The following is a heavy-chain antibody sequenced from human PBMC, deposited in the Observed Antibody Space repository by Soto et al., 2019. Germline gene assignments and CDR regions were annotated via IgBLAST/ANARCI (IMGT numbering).Heavy chain of an antibody. J-gene: IGHJ4*02. CDR2: IYPSGTI. D-gene: IGHD3-16*01. CDR3: ATYTAFAKYYFDY. V-gene: IGHV4-30-2*01. Sequence: SETLSLTCAVSGVSITTNGYSWSWIRQPPGKGLEWIGYIYPSGTIFYNPSLNSRVTISADTSDNQFSLKLTSVTAADTAVYFCATYTAFAKYYFDYWGRGTLVTVSS. CDR1: GVSITTNGYS.